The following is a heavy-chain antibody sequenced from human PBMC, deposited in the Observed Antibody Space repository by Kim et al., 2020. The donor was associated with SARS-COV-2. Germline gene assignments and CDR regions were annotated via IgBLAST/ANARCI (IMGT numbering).Heavy chain of an antibody. Sequence: SGTLSLTCAVYGGSFSGYYWSWIRQPPGKGLEWIGEINHSGSTNYNPSLKSRVTISVDTSKNQFSLKLSSVTAADTAVYYCARAVVKDFDYWGQGTLVTVSS. CDR3: ARAVVKDFDY. CDR2: INHSGST. J-gene: IGHJ4*02. V-gene: IGHV4-34*01. D-gene: IGHD2-15*01. CDR1: GGSFSGYY.